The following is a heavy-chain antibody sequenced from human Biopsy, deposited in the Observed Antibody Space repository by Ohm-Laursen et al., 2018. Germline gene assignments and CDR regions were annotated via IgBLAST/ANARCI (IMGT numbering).Heavy chain of an antibody. V-gene: IGHV4-31*01. CDR2: IYDNGDT. J-gene: IGHJ4*02. CDR1: GGSINSGGHF. Sequence: TLSLTCSVSGGSINSGGHFWGWVRQSPGKGLEWIGYIYDNGDTYYNPSLMSLVSISADTSKNQVSLRLNSVTAADTAVYYCTRVRTFGGVIGGYYFDSWGQGIRVTVSS. CDR3: TRVRTFGGVIGGYYFDS. D-gene: IGHD3-16*02.